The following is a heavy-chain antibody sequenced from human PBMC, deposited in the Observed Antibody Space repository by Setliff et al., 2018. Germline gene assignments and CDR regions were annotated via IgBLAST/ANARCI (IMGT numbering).Heavy chain of an antibody. Sequence: ASVKVSCKASGYTFTGYAMNWVRQAPGQGLEWMGWINPNSGGTNYAQKFQGWVTMTRDTSISTAYMELSRLRSDDTAVYYCARDGYYDSSGYYHPDAFDIWGQGTMVTVSS. CDR3: ARDGYYDSSGYYHPDAFDI. J-gene: IGHJ3*02. CDR1: GYTFTGYA. V-gene: IGHV1-2*04. D-gene: IGHD3-22*01. CDR2: INPNSGGT.